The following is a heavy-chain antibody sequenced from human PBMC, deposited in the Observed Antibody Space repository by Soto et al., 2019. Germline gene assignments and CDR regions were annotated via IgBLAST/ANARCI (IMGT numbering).Heavy chain of an antibody. CDR2: INPNSGGT. Sequence: GASVKVSCKASGYTFTGYYMHWVRQAPGQGLEWMGWINPNSGGTNYAQKFQGWVTMTRDTSISTAYMELSRLRSDDTAVYYCARALYGDYHPLNWFDPWGQGTLVTLSS. V-gene: IGHV1-2*04. CDR1: GYTFTGYY. D-gene: IGHD4-17*01. CDR3: ARALYGDYHPLNWFDP. J-gene: IGHJ5*02.